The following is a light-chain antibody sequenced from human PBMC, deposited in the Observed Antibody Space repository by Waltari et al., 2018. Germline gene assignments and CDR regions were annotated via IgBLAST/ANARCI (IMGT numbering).Light chain of an antibody. CDR3: QQADSFPPLT. CDR1: QDIKTW. Sequence: DIQMTQSPSSVSASLGDRVTITCRASQDIKTWLAWYQHKPGKAPKLLVSAASSLQSCVPSRFSGSGSGTDFTLTISNLQPEDFATYYCQQADSFPPLTFGGGTKVEIK. V-gene: IGKV1-12*01. CDR2: AAS. J-gene: IGKJ4*01.